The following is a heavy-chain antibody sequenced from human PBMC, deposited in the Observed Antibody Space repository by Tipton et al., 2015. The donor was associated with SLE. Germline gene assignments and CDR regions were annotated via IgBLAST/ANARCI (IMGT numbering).Heavy chain of an antibody. CDR2: ISWNGDSI. Sequence: SLRLSCAASGFTFDDYAMHWVRQAPGKGLEWVAGISWNGDSIDFADSVKGRFTISRDNAKNSLHLQMNSLRPEDTALYYCARDFPYDFWSGSHAHYYGMDVWGQGTTVTVSS. J-gene: IGHJ6*02. V-gene: IGHV3-9*01. D-gene: IGHD3-3*01. CDR1: GFTFDDYA. CDR3: ARDFPYDFWSGSHAHYYGMDV.